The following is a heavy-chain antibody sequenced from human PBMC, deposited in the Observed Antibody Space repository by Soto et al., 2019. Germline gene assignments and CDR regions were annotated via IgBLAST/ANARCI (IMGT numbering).Heavy chain of an antibody. Sequence: SQTLSLTCAISVDSVSSNSAAWSWIRQSPSRGLEWLGRTYYRSKWYNDYAVSVKSRITINPDTSKNQFSLQLNSVTPEDTAVYYCARDLGYDFWSGTYYGMDVWGQGTTVTVSS. CDR2: TYYRSKWYN. CDR1: VDSVSSNSAA. J-gene: IGHJ6*02. V-gene: IGHV6-1*01. D-gene: IGHD3-3*01. CDR3: ARDLGYDFWSGTYYGMDV.